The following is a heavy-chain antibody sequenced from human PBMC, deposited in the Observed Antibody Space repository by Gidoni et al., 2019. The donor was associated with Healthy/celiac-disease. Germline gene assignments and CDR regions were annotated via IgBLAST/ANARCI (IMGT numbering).Heavy chain of an antibody. Sequence: QLQLQESGPGLVKPSETLSLTCTVSGCSISISSYYWGWIRQPPGKELEWIGGIYYRGSTYYNPSLKSRVTISVDTSKNQFSLKLGSVAAADTAVYYCARHRLTYYYDSSGYYNAFDIWGQGTMVTVSS. V-gene: IGHV4-39*01. CDR3: ARHRLTYYYDSSGYYNAFDI. J-gene: IGHJ3*02. D-gene: IGHD3-22*01. CDR1: GCSISISSYY. CDR2: IYYRGST.